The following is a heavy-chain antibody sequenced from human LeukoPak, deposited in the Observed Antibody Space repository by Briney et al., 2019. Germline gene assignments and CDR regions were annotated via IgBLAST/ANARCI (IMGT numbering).Heavy chain of an antibody. V-gene: IGHV3-23*01. CDR3: ATNAGQWLVPVDY. CDR2: IRGSGGGT. Sequence: PGGSLRLSCAASGFTFSSYAMTCARHAPGKRLEWVSAIRGSGGGTYCADSVKGRFTKSRDNSKTTLYLQMNRLRADDTAVYYCATNAGQWLVPVDYWGQGTLVTVSS. D-gene: IGHD6-19*01. CDR1: GFTFSSYA. J-gene: IGHJ4*02.